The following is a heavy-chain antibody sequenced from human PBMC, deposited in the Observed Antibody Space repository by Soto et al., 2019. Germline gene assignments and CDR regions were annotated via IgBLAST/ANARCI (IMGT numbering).Heavy chain of an antibody. V-gene: IGHV4-59*01. D-gene: IGHD5-18*01. CDR1: GGSISSYY. Sequence: ASETLSLTCTVSGGSISSYYWSWIRQPPGKGLEWIGYIYYSGSTNYNPSLKSRVTISVDTSKNQFSLKLSSVTAADTAVYYCARPLYSYGPMDVWGQGTTVTVSS. CDR2: IYYSGST. CDR3: ARPLYSYGPMDV. J-gene: IGHJ6*02.